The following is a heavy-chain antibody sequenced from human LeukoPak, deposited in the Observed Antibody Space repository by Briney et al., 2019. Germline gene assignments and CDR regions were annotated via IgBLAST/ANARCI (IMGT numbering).Heavy chain of an antibody. J-gene: IGHJ4*02. CDR3: AKLSGSYYNSPFYFDY. V-gene: IGHV3-23*01. Sequence: GGSLRLSCAASGMTFSSYAMSWVRQAPGKGLAWVSGITGSGESTYYADSVKGRFTISRDISKNTLSLQMHSLRAEDAAIYYCAKLSGSYYNSPFYFDYWGQGTLVTVSS. CDR1: GMTFSSYA. D-gene: IGHD3-10*01. CDR2: ITGSGEST.